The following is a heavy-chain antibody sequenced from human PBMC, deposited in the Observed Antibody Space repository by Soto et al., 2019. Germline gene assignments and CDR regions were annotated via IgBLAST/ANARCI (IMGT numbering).Heavy chain of an antibody. CDR1: EFTFSNYG. D-gene: IGHD3-10*01. CDR3: ARDDEYSGNGMDV. Sequence: QVQLVESGGGVVQPGRSLRLSCAASEFTFSNYGMHWVRQATGKGLEWVAVILNDGSNRYHADSVKDRFTISRDNSKITLYLQMNSLRAEDTAVYYCARDDEYSGNGMDVWGQGTTVTVST. CDR2: ILNDGSNR. J-gene: IGHJ6*01. V-gene: IGHV3-33*01.